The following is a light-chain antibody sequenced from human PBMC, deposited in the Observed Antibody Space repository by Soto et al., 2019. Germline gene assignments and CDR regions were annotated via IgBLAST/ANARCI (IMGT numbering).Light chain of an antibody. CDR2: ASS. CDR3: QQYGSSPGT. V-gene: IGKV3-20*01. CDR1: QSVGSSY. J-gene: IGKJ1*01. Sequence: EIVLTQSPGTLSLSPGETATLSCRASQSVGSSYLAWYQQKPGQAPRLLIYASSARATGIPDKFSGSGSETELTLTISRLEPEDFALYFCQQYGSSPGTFGQGTKVDIK.